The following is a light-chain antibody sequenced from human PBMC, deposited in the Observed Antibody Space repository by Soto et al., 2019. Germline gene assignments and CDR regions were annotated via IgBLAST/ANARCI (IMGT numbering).Light chain of an antibody. V-gene: IGKV3-20*01. CDR1: QSVSSSS. CDR2: GAS. Sequence: EIVLTQSPDTLSLSPGERATLSCRASQSVSSSSLAWYQQKPGQAPRLLIYGASTRATGIPDRISGSGSGTDFTLIISRLEPEDFAVYYCQQYGSSPRTFGQGTKVEIK. CDR3: QQYGSSPRT. J-gene: IGKJ1*01.